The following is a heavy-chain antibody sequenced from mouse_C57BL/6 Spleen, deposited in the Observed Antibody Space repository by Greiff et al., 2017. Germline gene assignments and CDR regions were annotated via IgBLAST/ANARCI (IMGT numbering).Heavy chain of an antibody. V-gene: IGHV1-53*01. CDR1: GYTFTSYW. CDR3: ARDYGSSYYAMDY. J-gene: IGHJ4*01. D-gene: IGHD1-1*01. Sequence: QVQLQQPGTELVKPGASVKLSCKASGYTFTSYWMHWVKQRPGQGLEWIGNINPSNGGTNYNEKFKSKATLTVNTSSSTAYMQLSSLTSVDSAVYYCARDYGSSYYAMDYWGQGTSVTVSS. CDR2: INPSNGGT.